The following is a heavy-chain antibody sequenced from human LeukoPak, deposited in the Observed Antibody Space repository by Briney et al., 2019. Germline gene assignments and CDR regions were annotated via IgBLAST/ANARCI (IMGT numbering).Heavy chain of an antibody. CDR2: IYPGDSDT. CDR3: ARHLTNYGSGILAFDI. J-gene: IGHJ3*02. Sequence: GESLKISCKGSGYSFTSYWIGWVRPMPGKGLEWMGIIYPGDSDTRYSPSFQGQVTISADKSISTAYLQWSSLKASDTAMYYCARHLTNYGSGILAFDIWGQGTMVTVSS. CDR1: GYSFTSYW. V-gene: IGHV5-51*01. D-gene: IGHD3-10*01.